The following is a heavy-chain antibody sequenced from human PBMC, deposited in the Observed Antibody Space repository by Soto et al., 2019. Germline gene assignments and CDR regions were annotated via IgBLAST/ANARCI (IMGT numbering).Heavy chain of an antibody. CDR2: VNTDGSTT. V-gene: IGHV3-74*01. J-gene: IGHJ4*02. CDR1: GFTFSSHR. Sequence: EVQLVESGGGLVQPGGSLRLSCAASGFTFSSHRMHWVRQAPGKGLVWLSRVNTDGSTTNYADSVKGRFTISRDNAKNTLYLQINSLRVEDTAVYYCARGSYHSFWFDYWGQGTLVTVSS. D-gene: IGHD5-18*01. CDR3: ARGSYHSFWFDY.